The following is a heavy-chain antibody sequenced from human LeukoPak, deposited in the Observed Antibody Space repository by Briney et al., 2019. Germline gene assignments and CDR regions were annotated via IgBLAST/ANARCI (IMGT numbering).Heavy chain of an antibody. Sequence: GGSLRLSCAASGFTFSSYWMSWVRQAPGKGLEWVANIKQDGSEKYYVDSVKGRFTISRDNAKNSLYLQMNSLRAEDTAVYYCARLYCSAGSCWFDYWGQGTLVTVSS. J-gene: IGHJ4*02. CDR2: IKQDGSEK. CDR1: GFTFSSYW. D-gene: IGHD2-15*01. V-gene: IGHV3-7*01. CDR3: ARLYCSAGSCWFDY.